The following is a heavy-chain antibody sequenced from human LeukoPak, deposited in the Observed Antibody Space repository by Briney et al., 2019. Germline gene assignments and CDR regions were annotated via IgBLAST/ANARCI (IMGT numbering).Heavy chain of an antibody. CDR1: GGSISSCY. CDR3: ARGRGYRRAAVAGTTTPGEAEYYFDY. D-gene: IGHD6-19*01. J-gene: IGHJ4*02. Sequence: PSETLSLTCTVSGGSISSCYWSWIRQPPGKGLEWIGYIYYSGSTNYNPSLKSRVTISVDTSKNQFSLKLSSVTAADTAVYYCARGRGYRRAAVAGTTTPGEAEYYFDYWGQGTLVTVSS. CDR2: IYYSGST. V-gene: IGHV4-59*12.